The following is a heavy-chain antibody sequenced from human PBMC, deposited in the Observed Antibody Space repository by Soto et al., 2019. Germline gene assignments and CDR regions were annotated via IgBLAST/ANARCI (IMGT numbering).Heavy chain of an antibody. D-gene: IGHD2-2*01. CDR1: GGTFSSYA. CDR3: ARGTAPKDIVVVPAAIPFDP. CDR2: IIPIFGTA. J-gene: IGHJ5*02. V-gene: IGHV1-69*13. Sequence: GASVKVSCKASGGTFSSYAISWVRQAPGQGLEWMGGIIPIFGTANYAQKFQGRVTITADESTSTAYMELSSLRSEDTAVYYCARGTAPKDIVVVPAAIPFDPWGQGTLVTVS.